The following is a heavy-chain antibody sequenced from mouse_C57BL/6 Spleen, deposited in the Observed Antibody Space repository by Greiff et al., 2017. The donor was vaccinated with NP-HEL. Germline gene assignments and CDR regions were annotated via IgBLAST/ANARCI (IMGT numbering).Heavy chain of an antibody. Sequence: EVHLVESEGGLVQPGSSMKLSCTASGFTFSDYYMAWVRQVPEKGLEWVANINYDGSSTYYLDSLKSRFIITRDKAKNILYLQMSSLKTEDTATYYCARGGSSHLCDYWGKGTALTVST. J-gene: IGHJ2*01. V-gene: IGHV5-16*01. CDR3: ARGGSSHLCDY. D-gene: IGHD1-1*01. CDR1: GFTFSDYY. CDR2: INYDGSST.